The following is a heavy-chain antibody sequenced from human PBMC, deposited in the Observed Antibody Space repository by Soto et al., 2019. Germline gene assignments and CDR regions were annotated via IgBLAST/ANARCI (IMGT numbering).Heavy chain of an antibody. D-gene: IGHD6-19*01. CDR2: IRGSGGNT. V-gene: IGHV3-23*01. Sequence: EVQLLESGGGLVQPGGPLRLSGAASGFTFSTYAMSWVRQAPGKGLEGVATIRGSGGNTHYADSVKGRLTTSRDNSENTVYLQMNSLRAEDTAVYYCARVKAQILSSGWYGGDDIWGHGTMVTVSS. CDR3: ARVKAQILSSGWYGGDDI. CDR1: GFTFSTYA. J-gene: IGHJ3*02.